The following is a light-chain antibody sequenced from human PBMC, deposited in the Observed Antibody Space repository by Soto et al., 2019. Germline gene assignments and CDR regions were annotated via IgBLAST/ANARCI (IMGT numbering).Light chain of an antibody. CDR2: AIF. CDR1: QSVGSD. V-gene: IGKV3-20*01. Sequence: IVIAQPPATLSASPGELAALSGRASQSVGSDLAWYQQKPGQAPRLVIYAIFSRATGIPDRFSGSGSGTDFTLTISRLETEDFAVYFCQQHGSSPWTFGQGTKVDIK. CDR3: QQHGSSPWT. J-gene: IGKJ1*01.